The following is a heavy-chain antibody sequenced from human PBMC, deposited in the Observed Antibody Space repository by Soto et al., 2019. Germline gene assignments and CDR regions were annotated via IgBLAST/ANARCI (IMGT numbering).Heavy chain of an antibody. CDR3: ARSQMRVSGPNKDYYYYYYMDV. CDR1: GGSFSCYY. J-gene: IGHJ6*03. D-gene: IGHD2-8*01. V-gene: IGHV4-31*11. CDR2: IYYSGST. Sequence: SETLSLTCAVYGGSFSCYYWSWIRQHPGKGLEWIGYIYYSGSTYYNPSLKSRVTISVDTSKNQFSLKLSSVTAADTAVYYCARSQMRVSGPNKDYYYYYYMDVWGKGTTVTVSS.